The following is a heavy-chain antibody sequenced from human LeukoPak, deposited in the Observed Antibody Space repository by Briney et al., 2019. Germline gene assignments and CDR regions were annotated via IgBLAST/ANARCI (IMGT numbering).Heavy chain of an antibody. J-gene: IGHJ4*02. CDR1: GLTVSSNY. V-gene: IGHV3-53*01. D-gene: IGHD6-19*01. Sequence: PGGSLRLSCAASGLTVSSNYMSWVRQAPGKGLEWVSVIYSGGSTYYADSVKGRFTIYRDNSKNTLYLQMNSLRAEDTAVYYCARDSSSGWYHDYWGQGTLVTVSS. CDR3: ARDSSSGWYHDY. CDR2: IYSGGST.